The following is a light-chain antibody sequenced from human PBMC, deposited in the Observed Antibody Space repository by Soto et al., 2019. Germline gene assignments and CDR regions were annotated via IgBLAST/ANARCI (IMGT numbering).Light chain of an antibody. V-gene: IGLV2-14*01. CDR2: DVT. Sequence: QSALTQPASVSGSPGQSIAISCTGTSSDVGAYNYVSWYQQYPGKAPKLVIYDVTNRPSGVSNRFSGSKSGSTASLTISGLQAEDGADYYCSSYTISSTYVFGTGTKLTVL. J-gene: IGLJ1*01. CDR1: SSDVGAYNY. CDR3: SSYTISSTYV.